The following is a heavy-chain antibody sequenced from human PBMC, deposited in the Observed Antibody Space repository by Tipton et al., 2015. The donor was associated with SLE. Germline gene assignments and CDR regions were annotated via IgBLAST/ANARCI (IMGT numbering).Heavy chain of an antibody. V-gene: IGHV4-61*01. Sequence: TLSLTCTVSGGSVNSGSYYWSWIRQPPGKGLEWIGYIYYSGSTNYNPSLKSRVTISVDTSKNQFSLKLSSVTAADTAVYYYARSGWETDYWGQGTLVTVSS. CDR3: ARSGWETDY. D-gene: IGHD6-19*01. CDR2: IYYSGST. CDR1: GGSVNSGSYY. J-gene: IGHJ4*02.